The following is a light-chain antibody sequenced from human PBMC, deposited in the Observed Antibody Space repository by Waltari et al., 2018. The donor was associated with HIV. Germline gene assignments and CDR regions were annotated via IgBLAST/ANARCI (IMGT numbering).Light chain of an antibody. V-gene: IGLV2-14*01. J-gene: IGLJ2*01. Sequence: QSALTQPPSVSESPGHSITISCTGTSSALGAYNFVPWYQQHPGKVPELIIFEVSNRPSGISGRFSGSKSGNTASLTISGLRAEDEADYYCSSFTRRNNVIFGGGTKLTVL. CDR3: SSFTRRNNVI. CDR2: EVS. CDR1: SSALGAYNF.